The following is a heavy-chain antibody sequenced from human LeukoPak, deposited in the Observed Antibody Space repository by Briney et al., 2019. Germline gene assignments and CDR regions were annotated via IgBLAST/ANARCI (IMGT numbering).Heavy chain of an antibody. CDR2: IRYDGSNK. Sequence: GGSLRLSCAAPGFIFSSYGMHWVRQAPGKGLEWVAFIRYDGSNKYYADSGKGRFTISRDNSKNTLYLQMNSLRAEDTAVYYCAKDPTYSGSYVDWGQGTLVTVSS. V-gene: IGHV3-30*02. CDR3: AKDPTYSGSYVD. CDR1: GFIFSSYG. J-gene: IGHJ4*02. D-gene: IGHD1-26*01.